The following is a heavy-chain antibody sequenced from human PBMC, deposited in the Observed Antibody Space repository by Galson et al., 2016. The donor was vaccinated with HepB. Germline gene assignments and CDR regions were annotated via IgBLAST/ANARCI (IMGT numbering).Heavy chain of an antibody. CDR1: GFSFSSYA. D-gene: IGHD4-17*01. CDR3: ARGHYVT. Sequence: SLRLSCAASGFSFSSYAMHWVRQAPGKGLEWLAVISYDGNSQYYADPVKGRFTISRDDSYNTLFLQMNSLETEDTAVYYCARGHYVTWGQGILVTVSS. J-gene: IGHJ5*02. V-gene: IGHV3-30-3*01. CDR2: ISYDGNSQ.